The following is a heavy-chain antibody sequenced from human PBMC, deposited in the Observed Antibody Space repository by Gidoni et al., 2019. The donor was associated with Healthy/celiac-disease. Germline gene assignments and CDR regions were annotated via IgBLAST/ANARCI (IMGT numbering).Heavy chain of an antibody. V-gene: IGHV3-23*01. J-gene: IGHJ5*02. Sequence: EVQLLESGGGLVQPGGSLRLSCAASGFTFSSYAMSWVRQAPGKGLEWVSAISGSGGSTYYADSVKGRFTISRDNSKNTLYLQMNSLRAEDTAVYYCAKTVRYFDWLLFPNWFDPWGQGTLVTVSS. CDR3: AKTVRYFDWLLFPNWFDP. CDR1: GFTFSSYA. CDR2: ISGSGGST. D-gene: IGHD3-9*01.